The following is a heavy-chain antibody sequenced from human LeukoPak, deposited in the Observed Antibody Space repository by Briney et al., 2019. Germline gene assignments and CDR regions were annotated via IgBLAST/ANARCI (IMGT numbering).Heavy chain of an antibody. D-gene: IGHD6-13*01. Sequence: GGSLRLSCAASGFTVSRNHMSWVRQAPGKGLEWVSVIYSGGSTYYADSVKGRFTISRDNSKNTLHLQMNSLRAEDTAVYYCAREHSSSWDQFDYWGQGTLVTVSS. CDR3: AREHSSSWDQFDY. CDR1: GFTVSRNH. CDR2: IYSGGST. V-gene: IGHV3-53*01. J-gene: IGHJ4*02.